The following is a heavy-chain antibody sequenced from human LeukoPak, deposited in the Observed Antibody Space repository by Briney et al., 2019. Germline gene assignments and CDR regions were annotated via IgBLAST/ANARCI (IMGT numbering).Heavy chain of an antibody. CDR2: IIPIFGTA. D-gene: IGHD6-13*01. CDR1: GGTFSSYA. CDR3: ARVGIAAAGTLDY. Sequence: SVKVSCKASGGTFSSYAISWVRQAPGQGLEWMGGIIPIFGTANYAQKFQGRVTITTDESTSTAYMELGSLKSEDTAVYYCARVGIAAAGTLDYWGQGTLVTVSS. J-gene: IGHJ4*02. V-gene: IGHV1-69*05.